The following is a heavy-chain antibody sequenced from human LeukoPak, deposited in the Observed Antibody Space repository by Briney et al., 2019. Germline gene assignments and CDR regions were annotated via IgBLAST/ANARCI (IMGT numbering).Heavy chain of an antibody. CDR1: GFSISGGYH. D-gene: IGHD3-22*01. V-gene: IGHV4-38-2*02. J-gene: IGHJ4*02. Sequence: SETLSLTCTVSGFSISGGYHWGWIRQPPGKGLEWIGTIYHSGSTYYNPSLKSRVTISVDTSKNQFSLRLSSVTAADTAFYYCARVRYYYDSSHDWGQGTLVTVSS. CDR2: IYHSGST. CDR3: ARVRYYYDSSHD.